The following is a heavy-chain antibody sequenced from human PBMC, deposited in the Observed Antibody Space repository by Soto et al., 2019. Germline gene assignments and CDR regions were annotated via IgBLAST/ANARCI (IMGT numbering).Heavy chain of an antibody. Sequence: QVQLVQSGAEVKKPGSSVKVSCKASGGPFSSYAISWVRQAPGQGLEWMGGIIPIFGTANYAQKFQGRVTITADESTSTAYMALSSLRYEDTAVYYCARGGEMALEGWFYPWGQGTLVTGSS. CDR2: IIPIFGTA. V-gene: IGHV1-69*12. CDR3: ARGGEMALEGWFYP. CDR1: GGPFSSYA. J-gene: IGHJ5*02. D-gene: IGHD1-1*01.